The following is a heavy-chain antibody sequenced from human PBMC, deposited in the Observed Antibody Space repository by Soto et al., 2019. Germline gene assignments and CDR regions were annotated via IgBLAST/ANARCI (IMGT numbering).Heavy chain of an antibody. V-gene: IGHV1-2*02. CDR2: VNLNTGGT. D-gene: IGHD6-6*01. CDR1: GYSFTGHY. CDR3: ASDRPSFLGRVYGMDV. Sequence: QVQHVQSGAEVKKPGDSVKVSCKASGYSFTGHYMHWVRRAPGQGLEWMGWVNLNTGGTDYAQEFQGRVTMTTATSIRTVYLEVTRLKFDDTAIYYCASDRPSFLGRVYGMDVWGQGTAVTVSS. J-gene: IGHJ6*02.